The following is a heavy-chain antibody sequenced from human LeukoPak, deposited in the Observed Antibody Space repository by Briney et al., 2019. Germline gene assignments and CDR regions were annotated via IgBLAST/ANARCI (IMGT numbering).Heavy chain of an antibody. J-gene: IGHJ4*02. Sequence: ASVKVSCKVSGYTLTELSMHWVRQAPGKGLEWMGGFDPEDGETIYAQKFQGRVTMTEDTSTDTDYMELSSLRSEDTAVYYCATMYYYDSSGYLVFVDYWGQGTLVTVSS. V-gene: IGHV1-24*01. CDR3: ATMYYYDSSGYLVFVDY. CDR2: FDPEDGET. CDR1: GYTLTELS. D-gene: IGHD3-22*01.